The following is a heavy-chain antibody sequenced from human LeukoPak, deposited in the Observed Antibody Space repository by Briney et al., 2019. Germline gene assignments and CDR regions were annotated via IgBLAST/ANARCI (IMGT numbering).Heavy chain of an antibody. V-gene: IGHV3-53*01. Sequence: PGGSLRLSCAASGFTFSDYYMSWVRQAPGKGLEWVSVIYSGGSTYYADSVKGRFTISRDNSKNTLYLQMNSLRAEDTAVYYCARDVPLDYWGQGTLVTVSS. CDR1: GFTFSDYY. CDR3: ARDVPLDY. J-gene: IGHJ4*02. CDR2: IYSGGST.